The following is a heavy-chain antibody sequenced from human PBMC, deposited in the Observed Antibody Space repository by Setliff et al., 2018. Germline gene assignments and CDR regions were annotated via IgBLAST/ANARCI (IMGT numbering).Heavy chain of an antibody. V-gene: IGHV3-30*03. CDR2: ISDDGTND. J-gene: IGHJ5*02. CDR1: GFSVSTFG. D-gene: IGHD2-21*01. Sequence: PGGSLRLSCAASGFSVSTFGMHWVRQTPVKGLEWVATISDDGTNDFYADSVKGRFTVFRDSSKNTLYLQMSSLRPDDAALYYCARDLFRNSGGLYSWGQGTRVTVSS. CDR3: ARDLFRNSGGLYS.